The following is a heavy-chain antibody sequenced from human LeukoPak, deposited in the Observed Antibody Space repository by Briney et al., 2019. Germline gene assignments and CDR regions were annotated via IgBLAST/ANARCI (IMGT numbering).Heavy chain of an antibody. Sequence: GGSLRLSCAASGFTFSTYNMNWVRQAPGKGLEWVSSISSSSDYIYYADSVKGRFTISRDNSKNTLYLQMNSLRAEDTAVYYCARIVRGVLYYWGQGTLVTVSS. V-gene: IGHV3-21*04. CDR1: GFTFSTYN. CDR2: ISSSSDYI. D-gene: IGHD3-10*02. J-gene: IGHJ4*02. CDR3: ARIVRGVLYY.